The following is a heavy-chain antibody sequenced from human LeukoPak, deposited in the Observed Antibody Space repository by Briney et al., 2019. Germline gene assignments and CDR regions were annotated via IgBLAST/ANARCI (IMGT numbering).Heavy chain of an antibody. V-gene: IGHV3-33*08. CDR3: ARDSLELLNAFDI. J-gene: IGHJ3*02. CDR1: GFTFSSYS. D-gene: IGHD1-7*01. CDR2: IWYDGSNK. Sequence: GGSLRLSCAASGFTFSSYSMNWVRQAPGKGLEWVAVIWYDGSNKYYADSVKGRFTISRDNSKNTLYLQMNSLRAEDTAVYYCARDSLELLNAFDIWGQGTMVTVSS.